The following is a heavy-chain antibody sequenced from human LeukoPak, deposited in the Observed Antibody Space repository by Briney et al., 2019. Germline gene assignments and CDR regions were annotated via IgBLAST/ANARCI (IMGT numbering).Heavy chain of an antibody. CDR1: GFTFSSYS. CDR2: ISSSSSYI. D-gene: IGHD5-12*01. Sequence: GSLRLSCAVSGFTFSSYSMNWVRQAPGKGLEWVSSISSSSSYIYYADSVKGRFTISRDNAKNSLYLQMNSLRAEDTAVYYCAREARSAFDIWGQGTMVTVSS. J-gene: IGHJ3*02. CDR3: AREARSAFDI. V-gene: IGHV3-21*01.